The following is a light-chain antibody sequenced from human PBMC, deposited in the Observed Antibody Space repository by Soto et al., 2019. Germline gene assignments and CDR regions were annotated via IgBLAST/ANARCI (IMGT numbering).Light chain of an antibody. CDR3: GTWDSSLSVLV. V-gene: IGLV1-51*01. Sequence: QSVLTQPPSVSAAPGQGVTMSCSGTSSNIGRNFVAWYQQLPGTAPKLLIYDDTKRPYGIPGRFSASKSGTSATLAITGLQTGDEADYYWGTWDSSLSVLVFGGGTKLTVL. CDR2: DDT. J-gene: IGLJ3*02. CDR1: SSNIGRNF.